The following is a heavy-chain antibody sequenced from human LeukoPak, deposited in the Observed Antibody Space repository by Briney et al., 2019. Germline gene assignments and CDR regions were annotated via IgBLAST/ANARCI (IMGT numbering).Heavy chain of an antibody. CDR2: IYPSDSDT. J-gene: IGHJ4*02. D-gene: IGHD5-12*01. V-gene: IGHV5-51*01. CDR1: GYSFATNW. Sequence: GESLKIPCKASGYSFATNWIGWVRQMPGKGLEWMGIIYPSDSDTRISPSFQGQVTISADKSISTAYLQWSSLKASDTAMYYCARVWYSGYEFDYWGQGTLVTVSS. CDR3: ARVWYSGYEFDY.